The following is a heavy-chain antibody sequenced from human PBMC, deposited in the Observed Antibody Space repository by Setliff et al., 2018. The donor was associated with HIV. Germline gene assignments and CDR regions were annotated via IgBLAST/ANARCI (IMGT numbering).Heavy chain of an antibody. CDR3: ARGMDYYDTSGYYQYYFDY. CDR2: INPKSDGT. CDR1: GYSLTDYY. V-gene: IGHV1-2*04. Sequence: ASVKVSCKASGYSLTDYYIHWVRQAPGQGLEWMGWINPKSDGTNYAQKFQGWITMTRDTSISTAYMELSRLRSDDTAVYYCARGMDYYDTSGYYQYYFDYWGQGTLVTV. D-gene: IGHD3-22*01. J-gene: IGHJ4*02.